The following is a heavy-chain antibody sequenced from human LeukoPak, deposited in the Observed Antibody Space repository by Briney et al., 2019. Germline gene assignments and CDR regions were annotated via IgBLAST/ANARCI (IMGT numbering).Heavy chain of an antibody. V-gene: IGHV4-61*02. CDR1: GASVSTTAYF. CDR2: IYASGNT. J-gene: IGHJ3*01. Sequence: SETLSLTCSVSGASVSTTAYFWNWIRQPAGEGLEWIGRIYASGNTHYNPSLKSRVTMSLETSKNQCSLTMNSVTAADSAVYFCASYREAYDLYPHGLDVWGRGTVVTVSS. D-gene: IGHD5-24*01. CDR3: ASYREAYDLYPHGLDV.